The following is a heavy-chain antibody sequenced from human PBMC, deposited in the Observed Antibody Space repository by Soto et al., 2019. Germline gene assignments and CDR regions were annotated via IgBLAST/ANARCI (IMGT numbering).Heavy chain of an antibody. CDR2: IRSKDYGGTT. J-gene: IGHJ5*02. V-gene: IGHV3-49*03. CDR1: GFTFGDYA. Sequence: GGSLRLSCTASGFTFGDYAMSWFRQAPGKGLEWVGFIRSKDYGGTTEYAASVKGRFTISRDDSKSIAYLQMNSLKTEDTAVYYCTRDLEHIVVVTQPWGQGTLVTVSS. D-gene: IGHD2-21*02. CDR3: TRDLEHIVVVTQP.